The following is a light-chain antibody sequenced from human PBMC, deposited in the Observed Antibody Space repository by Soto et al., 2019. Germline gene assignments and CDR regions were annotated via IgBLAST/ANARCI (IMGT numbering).Light chain of an antibody. CDR3: GGWDDRLTGYV. J-gene: IGLJ1*01. Sequence: HSVLTQTPSASGTPGQRVTISCSGSNSNIGSNHVYWYQQLPGTAPKLLIYRNNQRPSGVPDRFSGSKSGTSASLAISGLRSEDEADYYCGGWDDRLTGYVFGNGTKLTVL. CDR1: NSNIGSNH. V-gene: IGLV1-47*01. CDR2: RNN.